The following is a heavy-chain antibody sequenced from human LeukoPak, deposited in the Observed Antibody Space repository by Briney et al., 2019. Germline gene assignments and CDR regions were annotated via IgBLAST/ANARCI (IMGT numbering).Heavy chain of an antibody. V-gene: IGHV3-30*18. CDR3: AKDPGFRGLRFYCYYGMDV. D-gene: IGHD5-12*01. J-gene: IGHJ6*02. Sequence: PGGSLRLSCAASGFTFSSYGMHWVRQAPGKGLEWVAVISCDGSNKYYADSVKGRFTISRDNSKNTLYLQMNSLRAEDTAVYYCAKDPGFRGLRFYCYYGMDVWGQGTTVTVSS. CDR1: GFTFSSYG. CDR2: ISCDGSNK.